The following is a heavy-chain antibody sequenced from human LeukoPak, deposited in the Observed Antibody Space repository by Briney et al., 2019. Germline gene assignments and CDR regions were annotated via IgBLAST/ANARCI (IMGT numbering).Heavy chain of an antibody. CDR1: GGTFSSYT. CDR2: IIPTLDMT. J-gene: IGHJ3*02. CDR3: ASPRQNYYDSAGSFDI. V-gene: IGHV1-69*02. D-gene: IGHD3-22*01. Sequence: ASVKVSCKASGGTFSSYTINWVRQAPGQGLEWMGRIIPTLDMTSYAQKFQGRVTITADKSTSTAYMELSSLRSEDTAVYFCASPRQNYYDSAGSFDIWGQGTMVTVSS.